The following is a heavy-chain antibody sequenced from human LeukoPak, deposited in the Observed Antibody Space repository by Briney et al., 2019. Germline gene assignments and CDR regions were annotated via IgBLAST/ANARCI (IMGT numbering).Heavy chain of an antibody. J-gene: IGHJ4*02. D-gene: IGHD2-15*01. CDR1: GYSFISYG. Sequence: ASVKVSCQASGYSFISYGISWVRQAPGQGLEWMGWISAYNGNTNYAQRLQGRVTMTTDTSTSTVYMELRSLTSDDTAVYYCARVPSGGPFDYWGQGTLVTVSS. CDR3: ARVPSGGPFDY. CDR2: ISAYNGNT. V-gene: IGHV1-18*01.